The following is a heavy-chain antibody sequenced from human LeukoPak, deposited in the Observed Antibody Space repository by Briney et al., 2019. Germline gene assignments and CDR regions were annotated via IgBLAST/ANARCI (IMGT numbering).Heavy chain of an antibody. Sequence: GGSLRLSCAASGFTFSSYWMSWVRQAPGKGLEWVANIKQDGSEKYYVDSVKGRFTIARDNAKNSLYLQMNSLRAEDTAVYYCARRRYSGSSQHFDYWGQGTLVTVSS. V-gene: IGHV3-7*01. D-gene: IGHD1-26*01. J-gene: IGHJ4*02. CDR2: IKQDGSEK. CDR1: GFTFSSYW. CDR3: ARRRYSGSSQHFDY.